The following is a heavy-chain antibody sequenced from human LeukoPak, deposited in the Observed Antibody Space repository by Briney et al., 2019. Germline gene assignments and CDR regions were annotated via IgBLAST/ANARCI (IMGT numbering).Heavy chain of an antibody. CDR3: ASYRQVLLPFES. V-gene: IGHV3-23*01. CDR2: IFPSGGEI. J-gene: IGHJ4*02. D-gene: IGHD2-8*02. Sequence: GGSLRLPCAASGFTFSTFAMIWVRQPPGKGLEWVSSIFPSGGEIHYADSVRGRFTISRDNSKSTLSLQMNSLRAEDTAIYYCASYRQVLLPFESWGQGTLVTVSS. CDR1: GFTFSTFA.